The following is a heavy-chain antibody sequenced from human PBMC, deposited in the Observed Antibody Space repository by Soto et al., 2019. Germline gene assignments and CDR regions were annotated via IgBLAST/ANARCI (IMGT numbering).Heavy chain of an antibody. D-gene: IGHD3-22*01. CDR2: ISSSSSYI. CDR3: ARAKYYYDSHTGGWFDP. CDR1: GFTFSSYS. V-gene: IGHV3-21*01. Sequence: EVQLVESGGGPVKPGGSLRLSCAASGFTFSSYSMNWVRQAPGKGLEWVSSISSSSSYIYYADSVKGRFTISRDNAKNSLYLQMNSLRAEDTAVYYCARAKYYYDSHTGGWFDPWGQGTLVTVSS. J-gene: IGHJ5*02.